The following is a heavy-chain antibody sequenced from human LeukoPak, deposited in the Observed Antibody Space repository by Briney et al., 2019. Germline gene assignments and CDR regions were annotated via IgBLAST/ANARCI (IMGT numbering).Heavy chain of an antibody. J-gene: IGHJ4*02. CDR2: IYYSGST. Sequence: PSETLSLTCTVSGGSISSYYWSWIRQPPGKGLEWIGYIYYSGSTNYNPSLKSRVTISVDTSKNQFSLKLSSVTAADTAVYYCARDGDYYDSSAPHFDYWGQGTLVTVSS. D-gene: IGHD3-22*01. CDR1: GGSISSYY. V-gene: IGHV4-59*12. CDR3: ARDGDYYDSSAPHFDY.